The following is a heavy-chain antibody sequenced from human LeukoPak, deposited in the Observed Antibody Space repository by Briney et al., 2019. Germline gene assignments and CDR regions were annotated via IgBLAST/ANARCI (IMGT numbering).Heavy chain of an antibody. D-gene: IGHD5-18*01. CDR2: IYYSGST. CDR1: GYSISSGYY. CDR3: ARESSYGYYYYMDV. Sequence: PSETLSLTCTVSGYSISSGYYWGWIRQPPGKGLEWIGYIYYSGSTNYNPSLKSRVTISVDTSKNQFSLKLSSVTAADTAVYYCARESSYGYYYYMDVWGKGTTVTISS. V-gene: IGHV4-38-2*02. J-gene: IGHJ6*03.